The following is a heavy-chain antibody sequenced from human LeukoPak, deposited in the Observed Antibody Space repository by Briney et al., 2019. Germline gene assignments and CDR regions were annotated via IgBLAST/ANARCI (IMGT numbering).Heavy chain of an antibody. CDR1: GFTFSESS. CDR3: VKGGYVTYFDP. V-gene: IGHV3-23*01. J-gene: IGHJ5*02. CDR2: IRSNGRDT. Sequence: GGSLRLSCAAPGFTFSESSMSWVRQAPGKGLEWVSNIRSNGRDTHYTDSVKGRFTISRDNSRNTLYLEMNSLRAEDTAVYYCVKGGYVTYFDPWGQGTLVTVSS. D-gene: IGHD2-15*01.